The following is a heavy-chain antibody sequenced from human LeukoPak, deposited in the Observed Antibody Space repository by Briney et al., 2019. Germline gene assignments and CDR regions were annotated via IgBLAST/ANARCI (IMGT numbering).Heavy chain of an antibody. CDR2: IIPIFGTA. Sequence: SVKVSCKASGGTFISYAISWVRQAPGQGLEWMGGIIPIFGTANYAQKFQGRVTITTDESTNTAYMELSSLRSEDTAVYYCARAGYCSSTSCYFDYWGQGTLVTVSS. V-gene: IGHV1-69*05. J-gene: IGHJ4*02. D-gene: IGHD2-2*01. CDR1: GGTFISYA. CDR3: ARAGYCSSTSCYFDY.